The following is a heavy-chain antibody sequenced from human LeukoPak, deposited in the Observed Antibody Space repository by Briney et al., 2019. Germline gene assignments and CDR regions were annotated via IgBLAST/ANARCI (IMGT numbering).Heavy chain of an antibody. CDR3: AKNGDRGAYCTGGTCYPYYYYYMDV. Sequence: GGSLRLSCAASGITFSSYGMSWVRQAPGKGLEWVSSISSTGGTTYYADSVKGRFTISRDNSKNTLYLQMNSLRAEDTAIYYCAKNGDRGAYCTGGTCYPYYYYYMDVWGKGTTVTISS. CDR2: ISSTGGTT. V-gene: IGHV3-23*01. CDR1: GITFSSYG. J-gene: IGHJ6*03. D-gene: IGHD2-15*01.